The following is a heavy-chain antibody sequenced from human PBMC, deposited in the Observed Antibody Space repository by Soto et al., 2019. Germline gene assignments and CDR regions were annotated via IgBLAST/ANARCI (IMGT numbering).Heavy chain of an antibody. Sequence: EVQLLESGGGLVQPGGSLRLSCAASGFTFSSYAMSWVRQAPGKGLEWVSAISGSGGSTYYADSVKGRFTISRDNSKNTLYLQMNSLRAEDTAVYYCAKDRFSRKYDFWIGYFDYWGQGTLVTVSS. J-gene: IGHJ4*02. CDR3: AKDRFSRKYDFWIGYFDY. CDR1: GFTFSSYA. V-gene: IGHV3-23*01. D-gene: IGHD3-3*01. CDR2: ISGSGGST.